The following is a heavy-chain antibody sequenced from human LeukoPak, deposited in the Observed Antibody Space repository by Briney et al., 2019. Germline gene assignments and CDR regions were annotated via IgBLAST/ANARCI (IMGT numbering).Heavy chain of an antibody. Sequence: ASVKVSCKASGYTFTGYYMHWVRQAPGQGLEWMGWMNPNSGNTGYAQKFQGRVTMTRNTSISTAYMELSSLRSEDTAVYYCARLRGSGSYYIPNWFDPWGQGTLVTVSS. CDR3: ARLRGSGSYYIPNWFDP. V-gene: IGHV1-8*02. CDR2: MNPNSGNT. J-gene: IGHJ5*02. CDR1: GYTFTGYY. D-gene: IGHD3-10*02.